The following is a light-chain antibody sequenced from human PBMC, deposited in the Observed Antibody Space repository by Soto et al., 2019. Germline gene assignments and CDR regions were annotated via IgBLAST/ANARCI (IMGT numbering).Light chain of an antibody. CDR3: AAWDDRMGGPV. CDR2: KNN. J-gene: IGLJ3*02. V-gene: IGLV1-47*01. CDR1: SSNIGSNY. Sequence: QPVLTQPPSASETPGQRVTISCSGGSSNIGSNYVYWYQQLPGTAPKLLIYKNNLRPSGVPDRFSGSKSGTSASLAIGGLRSEDEADYHCAAWDDRMGGPVFGGGTKLTVL.